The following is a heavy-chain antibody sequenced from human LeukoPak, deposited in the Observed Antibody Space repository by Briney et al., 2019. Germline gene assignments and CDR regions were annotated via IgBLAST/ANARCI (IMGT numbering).Heavy chain of an antibody. D-gene: IGHD3-3*01. J-gene: IGHJ5*02. CDR2: IYYSGST. V-gene: IGHV4-59*08. CDR3: ARVSAQYYDFWSGYYTRNWFDP. CDR1: GGSISGYY. Sequence: PSETLSLTCTVSGGSISGYYWSWIRQPPGKGLEWIGYIYYSGSTYYNPSLKSRVTISVDTSKNQFSLKLSSVTAADTAVYYCARVSAQYYDFWSGYYTRNWFDPWGQGTLVTVSS.